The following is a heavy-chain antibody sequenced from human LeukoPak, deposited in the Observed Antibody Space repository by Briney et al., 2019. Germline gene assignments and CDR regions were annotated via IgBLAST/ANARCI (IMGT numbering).Heavy chain of an antibody. CDR2: INHSGST. Sequence: SETLSLTCAVYGGSFSGYYWSWIRQPPGKGLEWIGEINHSGSTNYNPSLKSRVTISVDTSKNQFSLKLSSVTAADTAVYYCARRSILRGWFQTNVPMDVWGKGTTVTISS. J-gene: IGHJ6*03. D-gene: IGHD6-19*01. CDR1: GGSFSGYY. CDR3: ARRSILRGWFQTNVPMDV. V-gene: IGHV4-34*01.